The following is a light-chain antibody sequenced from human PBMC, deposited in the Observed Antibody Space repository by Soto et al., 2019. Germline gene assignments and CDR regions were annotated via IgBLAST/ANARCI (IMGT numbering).Light chain of an antibody. V-gene: IGLV1-51*01. Sequence: QSVLTQPPSVSAAPGQTVTISCSGSSSNVGNNHVFWYQQLPGTAPKLLIYDNTKRPSGIPDRFSGSKSGTSATLGITGLQTGDEADYYCGTWDGALSAVVFGGGTQLTVL. CDR1: SSNVGNNH. J-gene: IGLJ2*01. CDR2: DNT. CDR3: GTWDGALSAVV.